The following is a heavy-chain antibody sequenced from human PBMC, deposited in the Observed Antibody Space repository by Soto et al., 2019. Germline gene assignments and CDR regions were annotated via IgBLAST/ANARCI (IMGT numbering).Heavy chain of an antibody. Sequence: GGSLRLSCAASGFTFSSYSMNWVRQAPGKGLEWVSYISSSSSTIYYADSVKGRFTISRDNAKNSLYLQMNSLRDEDTAVCYCARDYYGSGSYPDPFDIWGQGTMVTVSS. CDR3: ARDYYGSGSYPDPFDI. CDR1: GFTFSSYS. J-gene: IGHJ3*02. CDR2: ISSSSSTI. D-gene: IGHD3-10*01. V-gene: IGHV3-48*02.